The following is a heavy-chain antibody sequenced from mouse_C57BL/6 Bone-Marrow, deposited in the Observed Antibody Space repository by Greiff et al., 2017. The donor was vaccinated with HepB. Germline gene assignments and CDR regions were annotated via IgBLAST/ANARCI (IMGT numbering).Heavy chain of an antibody. D-gene: IGHD1-1*01. Sequence: QVQLQQPGAELVKPGASVKMSCKASGYTFTSYWITWVKQRPGQGLGWIGDIYPGSGSTNYNEKFKSKATLTVDTSSSTAYMQLSSLPSEDSAVYYCARAFITPALDYWGQGTTLTVSS. J-gene: IGHJ2*01. CDR3: ARAFITPALDY. CDR2: IYPGSGST. V-gene: IGHV1-55*01. CDR1: GYTFTSYW.